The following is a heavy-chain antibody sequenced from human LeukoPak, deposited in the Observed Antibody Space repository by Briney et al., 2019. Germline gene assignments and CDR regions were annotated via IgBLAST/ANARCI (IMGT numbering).Heavy chain of an antibody. D-gene: IGHD3-22*01. CDR3: ARVSSGLYYYDSSGYYFDY. J-gene: IGHJ4*02. Sequence: ASVKVTCKASGYTFTSYYMHWVRQAPGQGLEWMGIINPSGGSTSYAQKFQGRVTMTRDTSTSTVYMELSSLRSEDTAVYYCARVSSGLYYYDSSGYYFDYWGQGTLVTVSS. CDR1: GYTFTSYY. V-gene: IGHV1-46*01. CDR2: INPSGGST.